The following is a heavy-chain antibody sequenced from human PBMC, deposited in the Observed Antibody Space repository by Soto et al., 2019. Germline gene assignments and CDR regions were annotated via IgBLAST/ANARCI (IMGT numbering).Heavy chain of an antibody. CDR3: ARDLDYYGSGSHYYYGMGV. V-gene: IGHV1-69*13. CDR2: IVPIYGTR. J-gene: IGHJ6*02. CDR1: GGTFSRYA. Sequence: GASVKVSCKXSGGTFSRYAFSWVRQAPGQGLEWMGGIVPIYGTRGFAQKFQGRLTITADEPTRTAYMELSSLRSEDTAVYYCARDLDYYGSGSHYYYGMGVWGQGTTVTVSS. D-gene: IGHD3-10*01.